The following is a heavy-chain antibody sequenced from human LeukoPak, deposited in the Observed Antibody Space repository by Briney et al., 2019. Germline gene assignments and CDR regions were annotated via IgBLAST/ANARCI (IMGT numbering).Heavy chain of an antibody. V-gene: IGHV3-21*01. CDR2: ISSSSSYM. D-gene: IGHD3-10*01. CDR1: VHTHSRYN. CDR3: ARDMDGYFDY. J-gene: IGHJ4*02. Sequence: GGSLRLSCAPPVHTHSRYNINGVRQAPGKGLEWVSCISSSSSYMYYADSVKGRFTISRDNAKDSLYLQMNSLRAEDTAVYHCARDMDGYFDYWGQGTLVTVSS.